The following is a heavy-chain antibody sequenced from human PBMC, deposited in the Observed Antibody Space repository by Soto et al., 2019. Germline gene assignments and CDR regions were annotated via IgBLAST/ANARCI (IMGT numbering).Heavy chain of an antibody. Sequence: SETLSLTCTVSGDAISTFYWGWMRQSPGKELEWIGYVYYTGSTNYNPSLKSRVTISVDRSKNQFSLKLTSANAADTAVYYCARGRTVRNYADDSSDYFYFFDYWGQGTQVPVSS. CDR3: ARGRTVRNYADDSSDYFYFFDY. CDR1: GDAISTFY. J-gene: IGHJ4*02. D-gene: IGHD3-22*01. CDR2: VYYTGST. V-gene: IGHV4-59*01.